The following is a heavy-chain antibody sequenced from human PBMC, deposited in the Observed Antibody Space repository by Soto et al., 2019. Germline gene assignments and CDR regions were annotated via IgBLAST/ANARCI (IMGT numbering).Heavy chain of an antibody. J-gene: IGHJ6*03. Sequence: QVQLQQWGAGLLKPSETLSLTCAVYGGSFSGYYWSWIRQPPGKGLEWIGEINHSGSTNYNPSLKSRVTISVDTSKNQFSLKLSSGTAADTAVYYCARGLKMRYQLLLTYYYYYYMDVWGKGTTVTVSS. CDR3: ARGLKMRYQLLLTYYYYYYMDV. V-gene: IGHV4-34*01. D-gene: IGHD2-2*01. CDR2: INHSGST. CDR1: GGSFSGYY.